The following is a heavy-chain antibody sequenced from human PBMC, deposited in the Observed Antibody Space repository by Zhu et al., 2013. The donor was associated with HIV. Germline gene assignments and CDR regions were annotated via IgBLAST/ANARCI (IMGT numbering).Heavy chain of an antibody. D-gene: IGHD3-10*01. V-gene: IGHV4-59*01. CDR1: GGSISSYY. CDR2: IYYSGST. J-gene: IGHJ4*02. CDR3: ARVGELENLDY. Sequence: QVQLQESGPGLVKPSETLSLTCTVSGGSISSYYWSWIRQPPGKGLEWIGYIYYSGSTNYNPSLKSRVTISVDTSKNQFSLKLSSVTAADTAVYYCARVGELENLDYVGPGNPGHRLL.